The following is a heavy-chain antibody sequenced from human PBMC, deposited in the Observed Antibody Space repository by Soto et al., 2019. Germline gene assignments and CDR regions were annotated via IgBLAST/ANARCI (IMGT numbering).Heavy chain of an antibody. CDR3: ATGTGDGYNYWYFDL. D-gene: IGHD2-21*02. J-gene: IGHJ2*01. CDR2: IIPIYGTS. V-gene: IGHV1-69*01. Sequence: QVQLVQSGAELKKPGSSVKVSCKASGGTFGNFAISWVRQAPGQGPEWVAGIIPIYGTSNYADDFRGRITLTADESTATAYIELSTLRAEDTAIYYCATGTGDGYNYWYFDLWGPGTQVTVSS. CDR1: GGTFGNFA.